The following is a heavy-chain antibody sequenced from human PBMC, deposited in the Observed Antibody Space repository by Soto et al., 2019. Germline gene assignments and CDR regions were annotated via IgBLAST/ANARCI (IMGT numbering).Heavy chain of an antibody. CDR3: ARLGGYCSSTSCYGYYGMDV. Sequence: SETLSLTCTVSGGSISSSSYYWGWIRQPPGKGREWIGYIYYSGSTYYNPSLKSRVTISVDTSKNQFSLKVSSVTVADTAVYYCARLGGYCSSTSCYGYYGMDVWGQGTTVTVSS. V-gene: IGHV4-39*01. CDR1: GGSISSSSYY. J-gene: IGHJ6*02. CDR2: IYYSGST. D-gene: IGHD2-2*01.